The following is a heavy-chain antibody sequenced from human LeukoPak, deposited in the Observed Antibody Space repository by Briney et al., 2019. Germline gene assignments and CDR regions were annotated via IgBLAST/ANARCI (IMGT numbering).Heavy chain of an antibody. D-gene: IGHD2-2*01. CDR3: AREGYCSSTSCYSNAFDI. CDR1: GGSISSYY. Sequence: PSETLSLTCTVSGGSISSYYWNWIRQPAGKGLEWTGRIYTSGSTDYNPSLKSRVTMSVDTSKNQFSLKLSSVTAADTAVYYCAREGYCSSTSCYSNAFDIWGQGTMVTVSS. CDR2: IYTSGST. J-gene: IGHJ3*02. V-gene: IGHV4-4*07.